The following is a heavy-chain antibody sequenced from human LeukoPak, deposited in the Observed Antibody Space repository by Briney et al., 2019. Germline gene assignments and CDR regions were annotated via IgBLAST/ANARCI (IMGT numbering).Heavy chain of an antibody. CDR2: INHSGST. CDR1: GGSFSGYY. J-gene: IGHJ4*02. V-gene: IGHV4-34*01. D-gene: IGHD6-13*01. CDR3: ARGRSDSSSHRGTGGDY. Sequence: SETLSLTCAVYGGSFSGYYWSWICQPPGKGLEWIGEINHSGSTNYNPSLKSRVTISVDTSKNQFSLKLSSVTAADTAVYYCARGRSDSSSHRGTGGDYWGQGTLVTVSS.